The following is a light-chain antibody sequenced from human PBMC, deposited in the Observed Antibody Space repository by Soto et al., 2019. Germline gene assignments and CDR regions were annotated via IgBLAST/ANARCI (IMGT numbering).Light chain of an antibody. CDR1: QSISSW. CDR2: DAS. J-gene: IGKJ1*01. V-gene: IGKV1-5*01. CDR3: QQYNSYSRT. Sequence: DIQMTQSPSTLSASVGDRVTITCRASQSISSWLAWYQQKPGKAPKLLIYDASSLESGVPSRFSGSRSGTEFTLTISSLQHDDFANYYCQQYNSYSRTFGQGTKVEIK.